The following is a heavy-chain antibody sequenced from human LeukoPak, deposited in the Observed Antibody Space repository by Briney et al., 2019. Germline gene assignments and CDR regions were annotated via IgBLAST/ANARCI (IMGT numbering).Heavy chain of an antibody. CDR2: IRYDGSNK. CDR3: AKGGEGVVPAALPPDY. Sequence: TGGSLRLSCAASGYTFSSYGMHWVRQAPGKGLEWVAFIRYDGSNKYYADSVKGRFTISRDNSKNTLYLQMNSRRAEDTAVYYCAKGGEGVVPAALPPDYWGQGTLVTVSS. J-gene: IGHJ4*02. V-gene: IGHV3-30*02. CDR1: GYTFSSYG. D-gene: IGHD2-2*01.